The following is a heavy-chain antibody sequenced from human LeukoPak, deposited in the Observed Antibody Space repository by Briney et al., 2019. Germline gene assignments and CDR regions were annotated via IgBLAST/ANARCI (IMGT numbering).Heavy chain of an antibody. CDR1: GGTFSSYG. V-gene: IGHV1-18*01. CDR3: ARERINYYGSGSPYYYYYGMDV. CDR2: ISAYNGNT. D-gene: IGHD3-10*01. Sequence: ASVKVSCKASGGTFSSYGISWVRQAPGQGLKWMGWISAYNGNTNYAQKLQGRVTMTTDTSTSTAYMELRSLRSDDTAVYYCARERINYYGSGSPYYYYYGMDVWGQGTTVTVSS. J-gene: IGHJ6*02.